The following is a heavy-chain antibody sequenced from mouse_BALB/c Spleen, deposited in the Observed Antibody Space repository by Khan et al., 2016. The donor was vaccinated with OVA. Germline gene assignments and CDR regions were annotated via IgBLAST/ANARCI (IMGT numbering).Heavy chain of an antibody. V-gene: IGHV9-3-1*01. CDR2: INTYTGEP. CDR3: ARPPYFSYTLDY. Sequence: QIQLVQSGPELKKPGETVKISCKASGYTFINFGMNWVKQSPGKALKWMGWINTYTGEPTYADDFKGRFAFSLDTSASTAYLQINNLKNEDTATYFCARPPYFSYTLDYWGQGTSVTVSS. D-gene: IGHD2-10*01. J-gene: IGHJ4*01. CDR1: GYTFINFG.